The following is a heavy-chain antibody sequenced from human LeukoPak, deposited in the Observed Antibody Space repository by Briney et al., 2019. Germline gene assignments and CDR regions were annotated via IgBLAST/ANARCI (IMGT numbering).Heavy chain of an antibody. J-gene: IGHJ4*02. CDR3: ARDLPPYYNSSGYIDY. D-gene: IGHD3-22*01. CDR2: ISAYNGNT. Sequence: GASVKVSCKASGYTFTSYGISWVRQAPGQGLEWMGWISAYNGNTNYAQKLQGRVTMTTDTSTSTAYMELRSLRADDTAVYYCARDLPPYYNSSGYIDYWAREPWSPSPQ. CDR1: GYTFTSYG. V-gene: IGHV1-18*01.